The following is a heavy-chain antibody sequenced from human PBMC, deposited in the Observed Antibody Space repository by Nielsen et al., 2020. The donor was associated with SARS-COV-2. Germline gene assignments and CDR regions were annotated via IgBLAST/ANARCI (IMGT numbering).Heavy chain of an antibody. CDR3: AREGAVAGIDY. Sequence: WVRQAPGQGLEWMGGIIPIFGTANYAQKFQGRVTMTRDTSTSTVYMELSSLRSEDTAVYYCAREGAVAGIDYWGQGTLVTVSS. CDR2: IIPIFGTA. V-gene: IGHV1-69*05. D-gene: IGHD6-19*01. J-gene: IGHJ4*02.